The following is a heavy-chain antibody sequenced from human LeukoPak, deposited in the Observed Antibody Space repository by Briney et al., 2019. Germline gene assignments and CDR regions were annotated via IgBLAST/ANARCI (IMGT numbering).Heavy chain of an antibody. J-gene: IGHJ4*02. D-gene: IGHD2-15*01. Sequence: PGRSLRLSFAASGFTFDDYAMHWVRQAPGKGLEWVSGISWNSGSIGYADSVKGRFTISRGNAKNSLYLQMNSLRAEDTVLYYCAKGGYCSGGSCYIDYWGQGTLVTVSS. CDR2: ISWNSGSI. CDR3: AKGGYCSGGSCYIDY. V-gene: IGHV3-9*01. CDR1: GFTFDDYA.